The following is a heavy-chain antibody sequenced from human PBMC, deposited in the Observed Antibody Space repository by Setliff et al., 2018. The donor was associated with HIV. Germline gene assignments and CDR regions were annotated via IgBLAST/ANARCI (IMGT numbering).Heavy chain of an antibody. J-gene: IGHJ5*02. D-gene: IGHD2-15*01. CDR2: IDSSGTT. CDR1: GGSFGVYR. Sequence: SETLSLTCTLAGGSFGVYRWSWIRQSARRGLAWIGRIDSSGTTDYTPSLKARVAISVDTSRYQFSLRVTSVSAADTAVYFCARDRHSSCFVCHGPWCPGILVTVFS. V-gene: IGHV4-4*07. CDR3: ARDRHSSCFVCHGP.